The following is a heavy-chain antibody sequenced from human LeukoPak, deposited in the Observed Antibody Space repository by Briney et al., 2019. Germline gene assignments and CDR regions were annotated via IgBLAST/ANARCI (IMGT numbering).Heavy chain of an antibody. CDR2: ISYDGSKT. CDR3: ADGWSYGLWSGYSYPFDH. CDR1: GFTFSSYA. Sequence: GGSLRLSCAASGFTFSSYAMHWVRQAPGKGLEWVAAISYDGSKTYYADSVKGRVTISRENSKNTLFLEMNSLRANDTAVYYCADGWSYGLWSGYSYPFDHWGQGTLVTVSS. J-gene: IGHJ4*02. V-gene: IGHV3-30*01. D-gene: IGHD3-3*01.